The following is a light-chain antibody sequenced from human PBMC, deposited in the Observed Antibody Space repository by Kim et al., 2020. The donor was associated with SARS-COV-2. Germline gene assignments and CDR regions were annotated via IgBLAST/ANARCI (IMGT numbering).Light chain of an antibody. CDR2: GNS. J-gene: IGLJ1*01. Sequence: QRVTISCTGSSSNIGAGYDLHWYQQLPGTAPNLLIYGNSNRPSGVPDRFSGSKSGTSASLAITGLQAEDEADYYCQSYDSSLSGYVFGTGTKVTVL. CDR1: SSNIGAGYD. CDR3: QSYDSSLSGYV. V-gene: IGLV1-40*01.